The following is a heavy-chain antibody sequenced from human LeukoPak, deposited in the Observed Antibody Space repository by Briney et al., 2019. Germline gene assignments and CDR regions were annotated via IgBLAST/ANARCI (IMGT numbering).Heavy chain of an antibody. Sequence: SETLSLTCTVSGGSISSYYWSWIRQPPGKGLEWIGYIYYSGSTNYNPSLKSRVTISVDTSKNHFSLKLSSVTAADTAVYYCARDFSGYDNWFDPWGQGTLVTVSS. J-gene: IGHJ5*02. V-gene: IGHV4-59*01. D-gene: IGHD5-12*01. CDR3: ARDFSGYDNWFDP. CDR2: IYYSGST. CDR1: GGSISSYY.